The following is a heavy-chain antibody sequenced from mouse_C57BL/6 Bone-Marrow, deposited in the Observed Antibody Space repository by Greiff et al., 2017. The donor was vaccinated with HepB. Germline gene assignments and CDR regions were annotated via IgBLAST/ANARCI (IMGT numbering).Heavy chain of an antibody. V-gene: IGHV5-4*01. D-gene: IGHD2-2*01. CDR1: GFTFSSYA. CDR3: ARGRLRLTY. CDR2: ISDGGSYT. J-gene: IGHJ3*01. Sequence: EVHLVDSGGGLVKPGGSLKLSCAASGFTFSSYAMSWVRQTPEKRLEWVATISDGGSYTYYPDNVKGRFTISRDNAKNNLYLQMSHLKSEDTAMYYCARGRLRLTYWGQGTLVTVSA.